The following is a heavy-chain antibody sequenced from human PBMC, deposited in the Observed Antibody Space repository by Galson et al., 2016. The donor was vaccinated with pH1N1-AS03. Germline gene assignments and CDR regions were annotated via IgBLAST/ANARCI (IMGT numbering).Heavy chain of an antibody. Sequence: SLRLSCAASGFTFNRHAMHWVRQAPGKGLEWVAIMSYDGSTKYYTDSVRDRFTISRDNSKKTLYQHMSSLRAEDTAVYYCAKDLHFYDSYYLDYWGRGTLVIVSP. V-gene: IGHV3-30*18. CDR2: MSYDGSTK. CDR3: AKDLHFYDSYYLDY. D-gene: IGHD2/OR15-2a*01. J-gene: IGHJ4*02. CDR1: GFTFNRHA.